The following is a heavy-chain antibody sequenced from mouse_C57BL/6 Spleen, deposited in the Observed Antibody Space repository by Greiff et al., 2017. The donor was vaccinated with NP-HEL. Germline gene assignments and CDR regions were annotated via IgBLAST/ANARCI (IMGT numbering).Heavy chain of an antibody. CDR3: ARGAYDYDDGGYAMDY. D-gene: IGHD2-4*01. J-gene: IGHJ4*01. CDR1: GYTFTDYN. CDR2: INPNNGGT. V-gene: IGHV1-18*01. Sequence: VQLQQSGPELVKPGASVKIPCKASGYTFTDYNMDWVKQSHGKSLEWIGDINPNNGGTIYNQKFKGKATLTVDKSSSTAYMELRSLTSEDTAVYYCARGAYDYDDGGYAMDYWGQGTSVTVSS.